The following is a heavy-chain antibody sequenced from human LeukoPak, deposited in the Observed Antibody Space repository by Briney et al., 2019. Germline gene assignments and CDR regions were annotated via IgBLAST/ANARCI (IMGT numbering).Heavy chain of an antibody. D-gene: IGHD5-12*01. Sequence: LEWIGSIYYSGSTYYNPSLKSRVTISVDKSKNQFSLKLSSVTAADTAVYYCARSSGYDLAYWGQGTLVTVSS. V-gene: IGHV4-39*07. CDR3: ARSSGYDLAY. CDR2: IYYSGST. J-gene: IGHJ4*02.